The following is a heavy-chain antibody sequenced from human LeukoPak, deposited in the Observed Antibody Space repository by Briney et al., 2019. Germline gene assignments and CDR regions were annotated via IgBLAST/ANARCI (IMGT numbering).Heavy chain of an antibody. CDR2: IYYSGST. Sequence: SETLSLTCTVSGGSISSYYWSWIRQPPGKGLEWIGYIYYSGSTNYNPSLKSRVTISVDTSKNQFSLKLSSVTAADTAVYYCARDLYYGGNSEAFDIWGQGTMVTVSS. CDR1: GGSISSYY. J-gene: IGHJ3*02. D-gene: IGHD4-23*01. V-gene: IGHV4-59*01. CDR3: ARDLYYGGNSEAFDI.